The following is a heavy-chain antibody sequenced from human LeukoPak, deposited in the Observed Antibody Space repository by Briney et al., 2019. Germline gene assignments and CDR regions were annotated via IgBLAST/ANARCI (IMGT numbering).Heavy chain of an antibody. J-gene: IGHJ6*03. D-gene: IGHD3-3*01. CDR2: IYPGDSDT. Sequence: GESLKISCQGSGYIFTSYWIGWVRQVPGKGLEWMGIIYPGDSDTRYSPSFQGQVTISADKSISTAYLQWSSLKASDTAMYYCARGYYDFWSGDSAYYYYMDVWGKGTTVTVSS. V-gene: IGHV5-51*01. CDR1: GYIFTSYW. CDR3: ARGYYDFWSGDSAYYYYMDV.